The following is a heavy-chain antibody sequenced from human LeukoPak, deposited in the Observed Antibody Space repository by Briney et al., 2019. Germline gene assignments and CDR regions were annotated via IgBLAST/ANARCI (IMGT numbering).Heavy chain of an antibody. J-gene: IGHJ5*02. CDR2: IYISGST. Sequence: SETLSLTCTVSGGSISSYYWSWIRQPAGKGLEGIALIYISGSTRYNPSLKSRVTMSVDPSKNQFSLKLSSVTAADTAVYYCARDPGARNYFAPWGQGTLVTVSS. CDR3: ARDPGARNYFAP. CDR1: GGSISSYY. D-gene: IGHD1-7*01. V-gene: IGHV4-4*07.